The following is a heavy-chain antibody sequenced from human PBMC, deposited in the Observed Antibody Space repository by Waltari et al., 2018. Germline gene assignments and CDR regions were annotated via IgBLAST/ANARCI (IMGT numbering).Heavy chain of an antibody. CDR2: IWYDGSNK. Sequence: QVQLVESGGGVVQPGRSLRLSCAASGFTFSSYGMHWVRQAPGKGLEWVAVIWYDGSNKYYADSVKGRFTISRDNSKNTLYLQMNSLRADDTAVYFCARDPAFGAFDFWGQGTVVTVSS. J-gene: IGHJ3*01. CDR1: GFTFSSYG. V-gene: IGHV3-33*01. D-gene: IGHD3-10*01. CDR3: ARDPAFGAFDF.